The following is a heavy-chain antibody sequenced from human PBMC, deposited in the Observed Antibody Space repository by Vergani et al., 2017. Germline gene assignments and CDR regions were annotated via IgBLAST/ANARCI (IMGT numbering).Heavy chain of an antibody. D-gene: IGHD1-26*01. CDR3: ASAGPSGGWFDP. J-gene: IGHJ5*02. CDR1: GGTFSSYT. CDR2: FIPILGIA. V-gene: IGHV1-69*02. Sequence: QVQLVQSGAEVKKPGSSVKVSCKASGGTFSSYTISWVRQAPGQGLEWMGRFIPILGIANYAQKFQGRVTITADKSTSTAYMELSSLRSEDTAVYYCASAGPSGGWFDPWGQGTLVTVSS.